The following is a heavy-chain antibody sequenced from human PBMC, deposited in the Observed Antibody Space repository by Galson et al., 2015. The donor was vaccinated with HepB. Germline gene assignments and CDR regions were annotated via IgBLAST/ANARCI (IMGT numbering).Heavy chain of an antibody. CDR1: GYTFTGYY. CDR3: AGGFGSYRGNAFDI. J-gene: IGHJ3*02. CDR2: INPNSGGT. Sequence: SVKVSCKASGYTFTGYYMHWVRQAPGQGLEWMGWINPNSGGTNYAQKFQGRVTMTRDTSISTAYMELSRLRSDDTAVYYCAGGFGSYRGNAFDIWGQGTMVTVSS. D-gene: IGHD1-26*01. V-gene: IGHV1-2*02.